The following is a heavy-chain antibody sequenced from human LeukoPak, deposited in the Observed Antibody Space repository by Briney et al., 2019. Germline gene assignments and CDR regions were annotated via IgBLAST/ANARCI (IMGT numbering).Heavy chain of an antibody. CDR2: INSDGSNT. J-gene: IGHJ3*02. Sequence: GGSLRLSCGASGSIFRSHWMHWVRQAPGKGRVWVSRINSDGSNTRNADSVKGRFTISRDNAKNTLYLQMNSLRVEDTAVYYCASVGATGLGAFDIWGQGTMVTVSS. V-gene: IGHV3-74*01. CDR3: ASVGATGLGAFDI. CDR1: GSIFRSHW. D-gene: IGHD1-26*01.